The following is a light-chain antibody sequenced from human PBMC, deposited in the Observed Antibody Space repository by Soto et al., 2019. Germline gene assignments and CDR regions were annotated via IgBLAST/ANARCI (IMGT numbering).Light chain of an antibody. CDR2: GAS. CDR1: QSVSSSY. J-gene: IGKJ1*01. CDR3: QQYGSSPRT. Sequence: EIVLTQSPGTLSLSPGERATLSCRASQSVSSSYLAWYQQKPDQAPRLLIYGASSRATGIQNRFSGSGSGTDFTLTISRLEPEDFAVYYCQQYGSSPRTFGQGTKVEIK. V-gene: IGKV3-20*01.